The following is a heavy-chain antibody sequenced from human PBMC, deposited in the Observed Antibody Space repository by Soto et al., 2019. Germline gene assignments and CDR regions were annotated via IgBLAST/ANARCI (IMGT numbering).Heavy chain of an antibody. CDR1: GGSVSSGSYQ. Sequence: PSETLSLTGTVSGGSVSSGSYQWTWIRQTPGKGLEWIGYIHVSGRTNENPSLKGRVTMSIDTSKNQFSLKLSSVTAADTAVYYCARDGQGMDVWGQGTKVTFSS. J-gene: IGHJ6*02. CDR3: ARDGQGMDV. V-gene: IGHV4-61*01. CDR2: IHVSGRT.